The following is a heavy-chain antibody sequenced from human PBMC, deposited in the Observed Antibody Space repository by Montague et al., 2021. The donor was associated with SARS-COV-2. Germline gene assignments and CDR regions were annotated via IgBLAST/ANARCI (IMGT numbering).Heavy chain of an antibody. CDR1: GFSLSTSGVG. CDR2: IDWDEDK. J-gene: IGHJ6*02. D-gene: IGHD3-3*01. Sequence: PALVKPTQTLTLTCTFSGFSLSTSGVGVGWIRQPPGKALEWLARIDWDEDKYYNIFLKTRLTISKDTSKNQVVLTMTNMDPVDTGTYYCTWSPYDFFYRNGMDVWGQGTTVTVSS. CDR3: TWSPYDFFYRNGMDV. V-gene: IGHV2-70*11.